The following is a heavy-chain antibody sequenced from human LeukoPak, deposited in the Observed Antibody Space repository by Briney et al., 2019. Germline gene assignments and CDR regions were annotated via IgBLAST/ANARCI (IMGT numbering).Heavy chain of an antibody. CDR2: IGVSADQT. Sequence: GGSLRLSCAASGFTFSSYGMNWVRQAPGKGLEWVSAIGVSADQTFYADSVKGRFTISRDNSKNTLSLAMNNLRAEDTAGYYCAKERNARGALDYWGRGTLVTVSS. V-gene: IGHV3-23*01. CDR3: AKERNARGALDY. J-gene: IGHJ4*02. CDR1: GFTFSSYG. D-gene: IGHD2-2*01.